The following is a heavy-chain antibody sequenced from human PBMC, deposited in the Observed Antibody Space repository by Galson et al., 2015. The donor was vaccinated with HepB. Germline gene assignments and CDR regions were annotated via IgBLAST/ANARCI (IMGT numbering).Heavy chain of an antibody. CDR3: ARVFVGASAAFDI. CDR1: GYTFTGYY. V-gene: IGHV1-2*02. CDR2: INPNSGGT. D-gene: IGHD1-26*01. J-gene: IGHJ3*02. Sequence: SVKVSCKASGYTFTGYYMHWVRQAPGQGLEWMGWINPNSGGTNYAQKFQGRVTMTRDTSISTAYMELSRLRSDDTAVYYCARVFVGASAAFDIWGQGTMVTVSS.